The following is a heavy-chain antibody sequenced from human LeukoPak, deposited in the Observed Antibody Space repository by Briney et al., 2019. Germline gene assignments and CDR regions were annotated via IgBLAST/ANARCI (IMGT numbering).Heavy chain of an antibody. J-gene: IGHJ4*02. CDR2: IYYSGST. CDR3: AREGVYDILTGPMD. Sequence: PSETLSLTCTVSGDSISSGGYYWSWIRQHPGKGLEWIGYIYYSGSTYYNPSLKSRVTISVDTSKNQFSLKLSSVTAADTAVYYCAREGVYDILTGPMDWGQGTLVTVSS. CDR1: GDSISSGGYY. V-gene: IGHV4-31*03. D-gene: IGHD3-9*01.